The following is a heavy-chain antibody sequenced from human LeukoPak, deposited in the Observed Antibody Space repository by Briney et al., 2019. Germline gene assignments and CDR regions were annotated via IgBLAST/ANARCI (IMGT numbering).Heavy chain of an antibody. J-gene: IGHJ4*02. V-gene: IGHV2-70*04. CDR1: EFSLSTSGMR. CDR2: IDWEENI. Sequence: SGPTLVNPTQTLTLTCTFSEFSLSTSGMRVSWIRQPQGKALEWLSLIDWEENIFYTSSLRARLNISKDTSKNQAALTLTNVDPADTATYYCARTSHTGVWYDLDSWGQGTLVTVSS. D-gene: IGHD6-19*01. CDR3: ARTSHTGVWYDLDS.